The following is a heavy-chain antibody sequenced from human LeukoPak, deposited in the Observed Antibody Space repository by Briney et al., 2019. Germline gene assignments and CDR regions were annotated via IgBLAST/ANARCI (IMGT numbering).Heavy chain of an antibody. Sequence: GRSLRLSCAASGFTFSSYGMHWVRQAPGKGLEWVAVISYDGSNKYYADSVKGRFTISRDNSKNTLYLQMNSLRAEDTAVYYCAKDRSLNYASFDYWGQGTLVTVSS. CDR2: ISYDGSNK. CDR1: GFTFSSYG. V-gene: IGHV3-30*18. D-gene: IGHD2-2*01. J-gene: IGHJ4*02. CDR3: AKDRSLNYASFDY.